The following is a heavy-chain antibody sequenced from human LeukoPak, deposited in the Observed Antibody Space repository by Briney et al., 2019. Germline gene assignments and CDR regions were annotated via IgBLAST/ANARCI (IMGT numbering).Heavy chain of an antibody. CDR3: ARSEDYDILTGGPDY. D-gene: IGHD3-9*01. V-gene: IGHV1-18*01. J-gene: IGHJ4*02. Sequence: ASVKVSCKASGYTFTSYGISWVRQAPGQGLEWMGWISAYNGNTNYAQKLQGRVTMTTDTSTSTAYMELRSLRSDDTAVYYCARSEDYDILTGGPDYWGQGTLVTVSS. CDR2: ISAYNGNT. CDR1: GYTFTSYG.